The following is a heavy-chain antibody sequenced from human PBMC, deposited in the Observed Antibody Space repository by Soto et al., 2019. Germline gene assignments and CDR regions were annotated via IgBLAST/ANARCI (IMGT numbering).Heavy chain of an antibody. Sequence: QVQLVQSGAEVKKPGSSVKVSCKASGGTFSSYAISWVRQAPGQGLEWMGGIIPIFGTANYAQKFQGRVTIXXEXSXXTAYMELSSLSSEDTAVYYCARDEYVFGVQVSLWIWGQGTMVTVSS. CDR1: GGTFSSYA. D-gene: IGHD3-16*01. CDR2: IIPIFGTA. CDR3: ARDEYVFGVQVSLWI. V-gene: IGHV1-69*12. J-gene: IGHJ3*02.